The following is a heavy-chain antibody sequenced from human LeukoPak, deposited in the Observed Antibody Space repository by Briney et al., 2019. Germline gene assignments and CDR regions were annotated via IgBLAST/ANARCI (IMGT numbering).Heavy chain of an antibody. CDR2: IYTSGST. Sequence: SETLSLTCTVSGGSISSGSYYWSWIRQPAGKGLEWIGRIYTSGSTNYNPSLKSRVTISVGTSKNQFSLKLSSVTAADTAVYYCARDRALRFLEWLSHDAFDIWGQGTMVTVSS. J-gene: IGHJ3*02. CDR1: GGSISSGSYY. CDR3: ARDRALRFLEWLSHDAFDI. D-gene: IGHD3-3*01. V-gene: IGHV4-61*02.